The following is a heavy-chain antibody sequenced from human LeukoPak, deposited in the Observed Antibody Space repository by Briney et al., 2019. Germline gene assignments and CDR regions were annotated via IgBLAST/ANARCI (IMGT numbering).Heavy chain of an antibody. CDR1: GGSITSYY. CDR2: IYNSGST. D-gene: IGHD3-22*01. J-gene: IGHJ4*02. CDR3: ARDNTGYWTFDY. V-gene: IGHV4-59*01. Sequence: SETLSLTCTVSGGSITSYYWSWIRQPPGKGLEWIGYIYNSGSTNYNPSLKSRVTISVDTSKNQFSLKLSSVTAADTAVYYCARDNTGYWTFDYWGQGTLVTVSS.